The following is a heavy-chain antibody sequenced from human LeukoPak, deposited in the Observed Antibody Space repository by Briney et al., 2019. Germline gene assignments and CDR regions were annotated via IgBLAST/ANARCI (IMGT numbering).Heavy chain of an antibody. CDR2: IIPIFGIA. D-gene: IGHD4-11*01. V-gene: IGHV1-69*04. CDR3: ARGAGSTGYYYGMDV. Sequence: SAKVSCKASGGTFSSYAISWVRQAPGQGLEWMGRIIPIFGIANYAQKFQGRVTITADKSTSTAYMELSSLRSEDTAVYYCARGAGSTGYYYGMDVWGQGTTVTVSS. CDR1: GGTFSSYA. J-gene: IGHJ6*02.